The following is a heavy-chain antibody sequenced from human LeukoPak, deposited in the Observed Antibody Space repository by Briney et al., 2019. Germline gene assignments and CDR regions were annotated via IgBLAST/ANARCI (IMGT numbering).Heavy chain of an antibody. J-gene: IGHJ4*02. CDR3: AKGRLRKSPGY. V-gene: IGHV3-23*01. CDR1: GFTFSSYA. CDR2: IIGSGGST. Sequence: GGSLRLSCAASGFTFSSYAMSWVRQAPGKGLEWGSAIIGSGGSTYYADPVKGRFTISRDNSKNTLYLQMNGLRADDTAVYYGAKGRLRKSPGYWGQGTLVTVSS. D-gene: IGHD2-2*01.